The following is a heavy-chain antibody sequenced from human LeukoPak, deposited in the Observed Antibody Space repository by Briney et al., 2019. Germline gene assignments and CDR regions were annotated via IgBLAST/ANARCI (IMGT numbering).Heavy chain of an antibody. CDR2: IYTSGST. CDR3: ARDLTPLGTTTRRWFDG. D-gene: IGHD1-1*01. CDR1: GGSIRSYY. V-gene: IGHV4-4*07. J-gene: IGHJ5*02. Sequence: PSDTLSLTCTLSGGSIRSYYGSWIRQPAGKGLEWIGRIYTSGSTNYNPSLKSRVTMSVDTSKNKFSLKLSSVTAADTAVYYCARDLTPLGTTTRRWFDGWGQGTLVTVSS.